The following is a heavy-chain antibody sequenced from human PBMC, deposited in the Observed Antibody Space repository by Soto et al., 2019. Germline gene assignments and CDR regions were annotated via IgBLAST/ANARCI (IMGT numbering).Heavy chain of an antibody. CDR2: ISGSGGST. CDR3: AKASLYYYDSSGYYYYFDY. V-gene: IGHV3-23*01. CDR1: GFTFSSYA. Sequence: GGSLRLSCAASGFTFSSYAMSWVRQAPGKGLEWVSAISGSGGSTYYADSVKGRFTISRDNSKNTLYVQMNSLRAEDTAVYYCAKASLYYYDSSGYYYYFDYWGQGTLVTVSS. J-gene: IGHJ4*02. D-gene: IGHD3-22*01.